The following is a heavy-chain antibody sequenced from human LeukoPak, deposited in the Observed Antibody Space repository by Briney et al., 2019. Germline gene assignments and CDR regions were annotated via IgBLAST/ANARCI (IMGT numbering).Heavy chain of an antibody. V-gene: IGHV4-34*01. CDR1: GGSISSYY. J-gene: IGHJ4*02. Sequence: PSETLSLTCTVSGGSISSYYWSWIRQPPGKGLEWIGEINHSGSTNYNPSLKSRVTISVDTSKNQFSLKLSSVAAADTAVYYCARVRRGYSYGDVAYWGQGTLVTVSS. D-gene: IGHD5-18*01. CDR2: INHSGST. CDR3: ARVRRGYSYGDVAY.